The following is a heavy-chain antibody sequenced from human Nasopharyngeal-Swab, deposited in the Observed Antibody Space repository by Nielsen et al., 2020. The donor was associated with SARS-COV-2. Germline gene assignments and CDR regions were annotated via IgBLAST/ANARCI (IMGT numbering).Heavy chain of an antibody. CDR3: AKQDYGGNYYYYYMDV. J-gene: IGHJ6*03. CDR2: IYYSGST. V-gene: IGHV4-39*01. D-gene: IGHD4-23*01. Sequence: SETLSLTCTVSGGSISSSSYYWGWIRQPPGKGLEWIGIIYYSGSTYYNPSLKSRVTISVDTSKNHFSLKLSSVTAADTAVYYCAKQDYGGNYYYYYMDVWGKGTTVTVSS. CDR1: GGSISSSSYY.